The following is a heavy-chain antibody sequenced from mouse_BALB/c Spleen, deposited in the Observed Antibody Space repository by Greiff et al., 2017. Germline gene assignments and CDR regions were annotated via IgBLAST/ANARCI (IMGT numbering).Heavy chain of an antibody. V-gene: IGHV1-9*01. CDR2: ILPGSGST. CDR1: GYTFSSYW. Sequence: VQLQQSGAELMKPGASVKISCKATGYTFSSYWIEWVKQRPGHGLEWIGEILPGSGSTNYNEKFKGKATFTADTSSNTAYMQLSSLTSEDSAVYYCARSGYDYDGGVWFAYWGQGTLVTVSA. D-gene: IGHD2-4*01. J-gene: IGHJ3*01. CDR3: ARSGYDYDGGVWFAY.